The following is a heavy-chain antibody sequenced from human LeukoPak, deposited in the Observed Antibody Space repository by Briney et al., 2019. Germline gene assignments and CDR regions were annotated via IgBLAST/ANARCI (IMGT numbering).Heavy chain of an antibody. CDR1: GGSISGYY. D-gene: IGHD6-6*01. J-gene: IGHJ4*02. V-gene: IGHV4-34*01. CDR2: INHSGST. CDR3: ARARNRVAARLDY. Sequence: SETLSLTCTVSGGSISGYYWSWIRQPPGKGLEWIGEINHSGSTNYNPSLKSRVTISVDTSKNQFSLKLSSVTAADTAVYYCARARNRVAARLDYWGQGTLVTVSS.